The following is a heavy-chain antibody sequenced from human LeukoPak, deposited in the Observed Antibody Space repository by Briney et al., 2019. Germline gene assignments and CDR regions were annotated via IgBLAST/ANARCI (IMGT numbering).Heavy chain of an antibody. CDR3: ARDNYDSSTPYYFDY. J-gene: IGHJ4*02. D-gene: IGHD3-22*01. Sequence: GGSLRLSCAASGFTFSSYAMHWVRQAPGKGLEWVAVISYDGTNKYYADSVKGRFTISRDNAKNSLYLQMNSLRAEDTAVYYCARDNYDSSTPYYFDYWGQGTLVTVSS. CDR1: GFTFSSYA. CDR2: ISYDGTNK. V-gene: IGHV3-30*04.